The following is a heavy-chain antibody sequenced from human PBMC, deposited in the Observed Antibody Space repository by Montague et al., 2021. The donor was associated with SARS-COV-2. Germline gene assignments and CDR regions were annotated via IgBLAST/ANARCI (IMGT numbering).Heavy chain of an antibody. D-gene: IGHD4-23*01. V-gene: IGHV4-31*03. Sequence: TLSLTCTVSGGSISSGGYYWSWIRQHPGKGLEWIGYIYYSGSTYYXPSLKSRVTISVDTSKNQFSLKLSSVTAADTAVYYCARLRGDYGGTYDTFDIWGQGTMVTVSS. CDR1: GGSISSGGYY. CDR3: ARLRGDYGGTYDTFDI. J-gene: IGHJ3*02. CDR2: IYYSGST.